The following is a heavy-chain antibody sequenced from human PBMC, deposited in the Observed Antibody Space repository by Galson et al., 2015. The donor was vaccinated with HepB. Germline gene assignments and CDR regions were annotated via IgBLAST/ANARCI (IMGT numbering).Heavy chain of an antibody. V-gene: IGHV3-53*01. CDR1: GFTVSSNY. J-gene: IGHJ3*02. D-gene: IGHD2-2*01. Sequence: SLRLSCAASGFTVSSNYMSWVRQAPGKGLEWVSVIYSGGSTYYADSVKGRFTISRDNSKNTLYLQMNSLRAEDTAVYYCARAQLPYDAFDIWGQGTMVTVSS. CDR2: IYSGGST. CDR3: ARAQLPYDAFDI.